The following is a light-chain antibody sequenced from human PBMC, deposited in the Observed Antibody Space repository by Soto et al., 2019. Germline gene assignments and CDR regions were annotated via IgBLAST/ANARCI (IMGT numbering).Light chain of an antibody. CDR3: QQYDRFPYT. CDR2: KAS. J-gene: IGKJ2*01. V-gene: IGKV1-5*03. CDR1: QSINSW. Sequence: DIQMTQSPSTLSASIGDTVIITCRASQSINSWLAWYQQKPGKAPKLLIHKASTLESGVPSRFSGSESGTEFTLTISSLQSDDFATFYCQQYDRFPYTFGQGTKLEIK.